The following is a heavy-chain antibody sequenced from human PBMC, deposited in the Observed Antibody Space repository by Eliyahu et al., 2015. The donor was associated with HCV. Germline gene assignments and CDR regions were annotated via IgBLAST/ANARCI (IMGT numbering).Heavy chain of an antibody. CDR3: ARDGDYYDSSGYSWFDP. V-gene: IGHV3-21*01. J-gene: IGHJ5*02. Sequence: EVQLVESGGGLVKPGGSLRLSCAASGFTFSSYSMNWVRQAPGKGLEWVSSISSSSSYIXYADSVKGRFTISRDNAKNSLYLQMNSLRAEDTAVYYCARDGDYYDSSGYSWFDPWGQGTLVTVSS. D-gene: IGHD3-22*01. CDR1: GFTFSSYS. CDR2: ISSSSSYI.